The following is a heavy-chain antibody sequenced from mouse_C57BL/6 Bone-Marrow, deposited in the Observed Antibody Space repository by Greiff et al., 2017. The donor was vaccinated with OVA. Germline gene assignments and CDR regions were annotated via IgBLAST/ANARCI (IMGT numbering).Heavy chain of an antibody. CDR1: GYTFTSYW. Sequence: QVQLQQPGAELAKPGASVKLSCKASGYTFTSYWMHWVKQRPGQGLEWIGNINPSSGYTKYNQKFKDKATLTVDKSSSTAYMQLSSLTYEDSAVYFCYYPWFAYWGQGTLVTVSA. D-gene: IGHD1-1*01. CDR2: INPSSGYT. CDR3: YYPWFAY. V-gene: IGHV1-7*01. J-gene: IGHJ3*01.